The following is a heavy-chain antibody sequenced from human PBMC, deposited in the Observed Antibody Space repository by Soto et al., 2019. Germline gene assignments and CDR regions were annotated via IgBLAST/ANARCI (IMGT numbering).Heavy chain of an antibody. V-gene: IGHV3-33*01. D-gene: IGHD2-2*01. CDR2: IWYDGSNK. CDR1: GFTFSSYG. CDR3: ARDILYCSSTSGYDFDYCYYYGMDF. Sequence: PGGSLRLSCAASGFTFSSYGMHWVRQAPGKGLEWVAVIWYDGSNKYYAGSVKGRFTISRDNSKNTLYLQMNSLRAEDTAVYYCARDILYCSSTSGYDFDYCYYYGMDFWGQGTKVTVSS. J-gene: IGHJ6*02.